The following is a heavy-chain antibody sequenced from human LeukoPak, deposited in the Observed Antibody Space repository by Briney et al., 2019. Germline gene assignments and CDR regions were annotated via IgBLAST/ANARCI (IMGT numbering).Heavy chain of an antibody. J-gene: IGHJ4*02. V-gene: IGHV3-48*03. D-gene: IGHD3-10*01. CDR3: ARVTELVAFDY. CDR2: ISSSGRTT. Sequence: PGGSLRLSCAASGFTFSSYEMNWVRQAPGKGLEWVSCISSSGRTTYYADSVKGRFTISRDNAKNSLFLQMDSLRADDTAVYYCARVTELVAFDYWGQGTLVTVSS. CDR1: GFTFSSYE.